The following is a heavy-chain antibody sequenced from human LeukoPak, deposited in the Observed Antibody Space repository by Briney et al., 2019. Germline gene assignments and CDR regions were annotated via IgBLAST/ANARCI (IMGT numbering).Heavy chain of an antibody. V-gene: IGHV3-49*04. CDR3: SRGPIQLWIHNGMDV. D-gene: IGHD5-18*01. J-gene: IGHJ6*02. Sequence: GGSLRLSCRAYGFTFGDHAMSWVRRAPGKGLEWVGFIRSKAYGGTTEYAASVKGRFTISRDDSISVAYLHMDSLITDDTASYYCSRGPIQLWIHNGMDVWGQGTSVTVSS. CDR1: GFTFGDHA. CDR2: IRSKAYGGTT.